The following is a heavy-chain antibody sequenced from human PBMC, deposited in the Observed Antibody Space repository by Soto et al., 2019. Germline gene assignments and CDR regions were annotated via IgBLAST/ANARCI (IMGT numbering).Heavy chain of an antibody. CDR1: GFTFSSYS. CDR2: ISSSSSTI. CDR3: ARDSYCSSTSCPFDY. D-gene: IGHD2-2*01. V-gene: IGHV3-48*01. Sequence: GGSLRLSCAASGFTFSSYSMNWVHQAPGKGLEWVSYISSSSSTIYYADSVKGRFTISRDNAKNSLYLQMNSLRAEDTAVYYCARDSYCSSTSCPFDYWGQGTLVTVSS. J-gene: IGHJ4*02.